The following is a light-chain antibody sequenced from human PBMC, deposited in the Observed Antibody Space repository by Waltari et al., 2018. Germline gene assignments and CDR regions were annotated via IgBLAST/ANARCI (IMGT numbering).Light chain of an antibody. V-gene: IGLV2-11*01. CDR2: DVG. CDR3: CSYAGSRWV. J-gene: IGLJ3*02. CDR1: SSDVGGYDY. Sequence: SALTQPRSVSGSPGQSVTISCTGTSSDVGGYDYVSWYQQHPGKAPKLMIYDVGRRPSVVPDRFSGSKSGNTASLTISGLQAEDEADYYCCSYAGSRWVFGGGTKLTVL.